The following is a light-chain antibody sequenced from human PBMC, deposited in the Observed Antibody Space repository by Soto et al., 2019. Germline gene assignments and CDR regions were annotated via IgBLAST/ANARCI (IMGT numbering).Light chain of an antibody. CDR2: DVI. Sequence: QSALTQFPSASGSPGQSVTISCTGTSSDVGGYNHVSWYQQHPGKAPKLIIYDVIKRPSGVPYRFSGSKSGNTASLTVSGLLAEDEADYYCSSFAGSNKDVLFGGGTKLTVL. CDR3: SSFAGSNKDVL. V-gene: IGLV2-8*01. J-gene: IGLJ2*01. CDR1: SSDVGGYNH.